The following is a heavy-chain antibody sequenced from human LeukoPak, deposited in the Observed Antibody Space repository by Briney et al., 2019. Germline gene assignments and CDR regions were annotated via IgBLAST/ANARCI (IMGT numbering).Heavy chain of an antibody. J-gene: IGHJ4*02. D-gene: IGHD6-13*01. CDR1: GGSFSGYY. CDR2: INHSGST. CDR3: ARGPHIAAAGTGRFWNY. V-gene: IGHV4-34*01. Sequence: SETLSLTCAVYGGSFSGYYWSWIRQPPGKGLEWIGEINHSGSTNYNPSPKSRVTISVDTSKNQFSLKLRSVTAADTAVYYCARGPHIAAAGTGRFWNYWGQGTLVTVSS.